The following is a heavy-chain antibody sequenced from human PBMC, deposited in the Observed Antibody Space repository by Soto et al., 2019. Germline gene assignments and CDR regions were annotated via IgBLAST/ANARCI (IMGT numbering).Heavy chain of an antibody. V-gene: IGHV4-31*03. CDR3: ARVGYGDYHDVFDI. CDR2: IYYSGST. CDR1: GGSISSGGYY. Sequence: SETLSLTCTVSGGSISSGGYYWSWIRQHPGKGLEWIGYIYYSGSTYYNPSLKSRVTISVDTSKNQFSLKLSSVTAADTAVYYCARVGYGDYHDVFDIWGQGTMVTVSS. D-gene: IGHD4-17*01. J-gene: IGHJ3*02.